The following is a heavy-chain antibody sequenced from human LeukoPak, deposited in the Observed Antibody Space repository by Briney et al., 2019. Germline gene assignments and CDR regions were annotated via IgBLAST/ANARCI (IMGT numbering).Heavy chain of an antibody. J-gene: IGHJ4*02. CDR3: ARDYTGNGNGDY. CDR1: GYTFTGYY. CDR2: INPNSGGT. V-gene: IGHV1-2*02. Sequence: ASVKVSCKASGYTFTGYYMHWVRQAPGQGLEWMGWINPNSGGTNYAQKFQGRVAMTRDTTTSTVYMEMSSLRSEDTAIYYCARDYTGNGNGDYWGQGTLVTVSS. D-gene: IGHD2-8*02.